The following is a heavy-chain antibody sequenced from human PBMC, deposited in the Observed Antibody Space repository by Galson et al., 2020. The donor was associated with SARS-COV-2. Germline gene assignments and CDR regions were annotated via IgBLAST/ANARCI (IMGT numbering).Heavy chain of an antibody. J-gene: IGHJ4*02. Sequence: GGSLRLSCAVSGFTFSSYWMHWVRQAPGKGLVWVSRIYGEGSSTSYADSVKGRFTISGDNAKNTLYLQMNSLRAEDTAVYYCAKDMDMIRGTDFDYWGQGTLVTVSS. V-gene: IGHV3-74*01. CDR3: AKDMDMIRGTDFDY. D-gene: IGHD3-10*01. CDR2: IYGEGSST. CDR1: GFTFSSYW.